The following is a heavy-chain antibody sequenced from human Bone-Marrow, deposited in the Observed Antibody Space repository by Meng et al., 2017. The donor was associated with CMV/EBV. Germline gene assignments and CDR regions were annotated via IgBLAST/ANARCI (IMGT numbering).Heavy chain of an antibody. CDR1: AFTFSIYA. CDR3: ARGAVGPSGDY. J-gene: IGHJ4*02. V-gene: IGHV3-30-3*01. CDR2: ISYDGSNK. Sequence: VRRVEAGGGGVLPGRSLRLSCSVSAFTFSIYAMHGVRQAPGKGGEWVAVISYDGSNKYYADFVKGRFTISRDNSKNTLYLQMNSLRAEDTAVYYCARGAVGPSGDYWGQGTLVTVSS. D-gene: IGHD1-26*01.